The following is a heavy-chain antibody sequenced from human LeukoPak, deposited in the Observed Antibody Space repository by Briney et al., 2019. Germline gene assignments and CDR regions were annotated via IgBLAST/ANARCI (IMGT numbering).Heavy chain of an antibody. CDR1: GFTFRSHA. J-gene: IGHJ4*02. D-gene: IGHD2-21*01. Sequence: GGSLRLSCVGSGFTFRSHAMSWVRQAPEKGLEFVSGIYENGGTTYYADSVKGRFSISRDNAKNTLYLQMDSLRGEDTAVYYCAKDFRIGYSAHFDYWGQGALVTVSS. CDR2: IYENGGTT. V-gene: IGHV3-23*01. CDR3: AKDFRIGYSAHFDY.